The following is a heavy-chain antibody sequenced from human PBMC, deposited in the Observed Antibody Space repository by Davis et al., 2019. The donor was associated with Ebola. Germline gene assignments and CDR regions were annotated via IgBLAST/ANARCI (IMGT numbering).Heavy chain of an antibody. V-gene: IGHV3-48*04. CDR2: MSSSGTII. D-gene: IGHD5-12*01. Sequence: GESLKISCAASGFTFSSYGMHWVRQAPGKGLEWISYMSSSGTIIYYADSVKGRFTISRDNAKNSLYLQMSSLRAEDTAVYYCARVNSGYDYVGYWGLGTLVTVSS. CDR1: GFTFSSYG. CDR3: ARVNSGYDYVGY. J-gene: IGHJ4*02.